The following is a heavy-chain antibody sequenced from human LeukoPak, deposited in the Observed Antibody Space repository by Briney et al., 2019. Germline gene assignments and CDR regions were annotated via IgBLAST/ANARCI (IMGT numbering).Heavy chain of an antibody. CDR1: GFTFSSYA. CDR2: ISSNGGST. Sequence: PGGSLRLSCSASGFTFSSYAMHWVRQAPGKGLEYVSAISSNGGSTYYADSVKGRFTISRDNSKDTLYLQLNGLRAEDTAIYYCGKEFSSGWFFWGQGTLVSVSS. D-gene: IGHD6-13*01. V-gene: IGHV3-64*04. J-gene: IGHJ4*02. CDR3: GKEFSSGWFF.